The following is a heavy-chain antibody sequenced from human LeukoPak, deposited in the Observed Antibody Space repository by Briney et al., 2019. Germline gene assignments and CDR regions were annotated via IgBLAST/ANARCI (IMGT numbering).Heavy chain of an antibody. CDR2: IYSGGST. V-gene: IGHV3-53*01. J-gene: IGHJ4*02. CDR1: GFTVSSNY. CDR3: ARDRGYSYGYDY. Sequence: GGSLRLSCAASGFTVSSNYMSWVRQAPGKGLEWVSVIYSGGSTYYADSVKGRFTISRDNSKNTLYLQMYSLRAEDTAVYYCARDRGYSYGYDYWGQGTLVTVSS. D-gene: IGHD5-18*01.